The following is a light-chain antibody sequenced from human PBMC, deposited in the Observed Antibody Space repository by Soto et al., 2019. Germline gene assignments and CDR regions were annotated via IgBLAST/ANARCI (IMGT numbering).Light chain of an antibody. V-gene: IGLV2-14*01. CDR2: DVS. CDR1: SSDVGGYNY. CDR3: NSYTTSSTLV. J-gene: IGLJ3*02. Sequence: QSALTQPGSVSGSPGQSITISCTGTSSDVGGYNYVSWYQQHPGKAPKLMIYDVSKRPSGVSNRFSGSKSGNTASLTISGLQAEDEDDYYCNSYTTSSTLVFGGGTKLTVL.